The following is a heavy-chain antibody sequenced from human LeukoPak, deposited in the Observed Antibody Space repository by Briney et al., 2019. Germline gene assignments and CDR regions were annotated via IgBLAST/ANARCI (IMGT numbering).Heavy chain of an antibody. V-gene: IGHV4-59*08. D-gene: IGHD1-26*01. CDR1: GGSISSYY. J-gene: IGHJ4*02. CDR3: ARSLGRGATAFDY. CDR2: IRNSGDT. Sequence: SETLSLTCTVSGGSISSYYWSWIRQSPGKGLQWIGSIRNSGDTHYNPSLKSRVTISIDTSKNQFSLKLSSVTAADTAVYYCARSLGRGATAFDYWGQGTLVTVSS.